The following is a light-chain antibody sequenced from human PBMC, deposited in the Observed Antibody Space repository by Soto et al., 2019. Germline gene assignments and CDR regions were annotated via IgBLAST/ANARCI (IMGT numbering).Light chain of an antibody. CDR1: QSVSSSY. Sequence: EIVLTQSPGTLSLSPGERATLSCRASQSVSSSYLAWYQQKPGQAPRLLISGASNRATGIPDRFSGSGSGTDFTLTISRLEPEDFAVYYCQQYGSSPPSITFGQGTRLEIK. CDR3: QQYGSSPPSIT. J-gene: IGKJ5*01. CDR2: GAS. V-gene: IGKV3-20*01.